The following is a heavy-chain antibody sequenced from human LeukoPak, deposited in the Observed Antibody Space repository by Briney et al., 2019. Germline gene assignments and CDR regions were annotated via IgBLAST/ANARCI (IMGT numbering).Heavy chain of an antibody. CDR2: IRYDGSNK. Sequence: PGGSLRLSCAASGFTFSSYGMYWVRQAPGKGLEWVAFIRYDGSNKYYADSVKGRFTISRDNSKNALYLQMNSLRLEDTAVYYCVPNGGGLPYFDYWGQGTLVTVSS. CDR3: VPNGGGLPYFDY. D-gene: IGHD3-16*01. J-gene: IGHJ4*02. CDR1: GFTFSSYG. V-gene: IGHV3-30*02.